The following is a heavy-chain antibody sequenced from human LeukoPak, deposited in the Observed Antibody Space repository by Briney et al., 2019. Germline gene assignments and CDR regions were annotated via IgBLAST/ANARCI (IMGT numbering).Heavy chain of an antibody. CDR2: ISSSSSYI. V-gene: IGHV3-21*01. D-gene: IGHD1-26*01. Sequence: PGGSLRLSCAASGFTFSSYSMNWVRQAPGKGLEWVSSISSSSSYIYYADSVKGRFTISRDNAKNSLYLQMNSLRAEDTAVYYCARDFLEWELHATYDYWGQGTLVTVSS. CDR1: GFTFSSYS. CDR3: ARDFLEWELHATYDY. J-gene: IGHJ4*02.